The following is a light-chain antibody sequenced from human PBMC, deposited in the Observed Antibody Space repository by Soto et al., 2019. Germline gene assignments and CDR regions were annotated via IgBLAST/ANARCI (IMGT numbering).Light chain of an antibody. CDR1: RSDVGSYNL. CDR3: CSYANSRL. V-gene: IGLV2-23*02. CDR2: EVT. J-gene: IGLJ3*02. Sequence: QSALTQPASVSGSPGQSITISCTGTRSDVGSYNLVSWYQQHPGKAPQLMIYEVTKRPSGVSNRFSGSKSGNTASLTISGLQADDEADYYCCSYANSRLFGGGTKLTVL.